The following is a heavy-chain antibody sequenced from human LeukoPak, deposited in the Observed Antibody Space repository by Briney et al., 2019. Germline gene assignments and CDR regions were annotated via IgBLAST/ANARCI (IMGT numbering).Heavy chain of an antibody. J-gene: IGHJ5*02. Sequence: ASVTVSCKASGYTFINYGISWVRQARGQGLEWMGWTSGDNVNTYYAQKFLGRVIMTTDTSTTTAYMELRSLRPDYTAVYYCVRDWEWKAARNLFDHWGQGTRVTVSS. CDR2: TSGDNVNT. V-gene: IGHV1-18*01. CDR1: GYTFINYG. CDR3: VRDWEWKAARNLFDH. D-gene: IGHD6-6*01.